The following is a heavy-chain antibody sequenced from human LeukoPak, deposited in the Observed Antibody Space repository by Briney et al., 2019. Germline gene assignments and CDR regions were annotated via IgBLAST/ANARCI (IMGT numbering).Heavy chain of an antibody. D-gene: IGHD5-18*01. V-gene: IGHV3-48*01. CDR3: ARGGYNYGSVFDS. J-gene: IGHJ4*02. CDR2: IGDDGTTI. Sequence: GGSLRLSCAASGFTFSSYAMSWVRQAPGKGLEWVSYIGDDGTTIHYADSVKGRFTISRDNAKNSLSLQMNSLRAEDTAVYYCARGGYNYGSVFDSWGQGTLVTVSS. CDR1: GFTFSSYA.